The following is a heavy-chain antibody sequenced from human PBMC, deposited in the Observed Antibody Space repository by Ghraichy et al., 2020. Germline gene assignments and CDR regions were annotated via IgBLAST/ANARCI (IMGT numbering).Heavy chain of an antibody. Sequence: ASLNISCTVSGGSISRNSYYWGWIRQSPGKGLEWIGSIYYSGNTFYNPSLKSRLTISVDTSNNQFSLKLSSVTAADTGVYYCATRPPGYFDLWGRGTLVTVSS. J-gene: IGHJ2*01. CDR1: GGSISRNSYY. V-gene: IGHV4-39*01. CDR3: ATRPPGYFDL. CDR2: IYYSGNT.